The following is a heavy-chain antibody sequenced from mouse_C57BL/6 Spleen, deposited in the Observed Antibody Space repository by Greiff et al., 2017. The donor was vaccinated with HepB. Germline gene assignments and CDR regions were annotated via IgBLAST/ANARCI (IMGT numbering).Heavy chain of an antibody. CDR1: GFTFSSYA. CDR2: ISDGGSYT. CDR3: ARGSYDYPWFAY. V-gene: IGHV5-4*03. Sequence: EVNVVESGGGLVKPGGSLKLSCAASGFTFSSYAMSWVRQTPEKRLEWVATISDGGSYTYYPDNVKGRFTISRDNAKNNLYLQMSHLKSEDTAMYYCARGSYDYPWFAYWGQGTLVTVSA. J-gene: IGHJ3*01. D-gene: IGHD2-4*01.